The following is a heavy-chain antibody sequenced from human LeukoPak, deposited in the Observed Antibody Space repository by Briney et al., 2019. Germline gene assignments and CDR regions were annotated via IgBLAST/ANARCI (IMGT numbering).Heavy chain of an antibody. D-gene: IGHD4-17*01. CDR2: ISSSSSYI. CDR3: ARGPVTKFEI. J-gene: IGHJ3*02. V-gene: IGHV3-21*04. CDR1: GFTFSSYS. Sequence: PGGSLRLSCAASGFTFSSYSMNWVRQAPGKGLEWVSSISSSSSYIYYADSVKGRFTISRVNSNNTLYLQMNSLRAEDTAVYYCARGPVTKFEIWGQGTILTVSS.